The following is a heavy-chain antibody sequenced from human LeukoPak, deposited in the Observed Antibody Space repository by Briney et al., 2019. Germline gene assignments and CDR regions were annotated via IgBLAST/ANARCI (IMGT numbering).Heavy chain of an antibody. CDR3: AKVSVVAAGLDY. V-gene: IGHV3-30*02. CDR1: GLTFTDAW. D-gene: IGHD6-13*01. CDR2: IRYDGSNK. Sequence: GGSLRLSCIVSGLTFTDAWMNWVRQAPGKGLEWVAFIRYDGSNKYYADSVKGRFTIPRDNPKNTLYLQMNSLRAEDTAVYYCAKVSVVAAGLDYWGQGTLVTVSS. J-gene: IGHJ4*02.